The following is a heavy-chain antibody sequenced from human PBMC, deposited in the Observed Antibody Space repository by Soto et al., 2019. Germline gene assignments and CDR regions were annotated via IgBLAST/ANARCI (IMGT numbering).Heavy chain of an antibody. D-gene: IGHD3-10*01. CDR3: ARGYFDSGHGYDL. CDR1: GHLFNNHW. Sequence: PGESLKISCKGPGHLFNNHWIGWVRQTPGKGLEWMGLIFTRDSETKTSPSFQGHVSFSVDNSINTVYLQWTSLKNTDTGIYFCARGYFDSGHGYDLWGQGTLVTVSS. V-gene: IGHV5-51*01. J-gene: IGHJ5*02. CDR2: IFTRDSET.